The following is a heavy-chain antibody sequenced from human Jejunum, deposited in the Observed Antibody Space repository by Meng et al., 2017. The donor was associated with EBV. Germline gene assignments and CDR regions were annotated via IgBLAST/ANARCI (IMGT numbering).Heavy chain of an antibody. CDR2: INQVGST. Sequence: VQLQESGPGLVKPSGTLSLTCAVSTDFISSYEWWSWARQPPGKGLEWLGEINQVGSTYYNPSLKSRVTISIDTSKRQFSLRLNSMTAADTAVYYCARASSERLLDYWGQGTLVTVSS. D-gene: IGHD1-14*01. CDR1: TDFISSYEW. J-gene: IGHJ4*02. CDR3: ARASSERLLDY. V-gene: IGHV4-4*02.